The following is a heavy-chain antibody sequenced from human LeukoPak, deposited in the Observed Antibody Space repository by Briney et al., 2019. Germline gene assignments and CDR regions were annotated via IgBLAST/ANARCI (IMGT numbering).Heavy chain of an antibody. D-gene: IGHD3-10*01. CDR1: GFTFSSYG. J-gene: IGHJ4*02. Sequence: GRSLRLSCAASGFTFSSYGIHWVRQAPGKGLERVAGISTDGNDKYYADSVKGRFTISRDNSKSTLYLQMNSLRAEDTAVYYCAKDRTRRGADYCFDYWGQGTLVTVSS. CDR3: AKDRTRRGADYCFDY. CDR2: ISTDGNDK. V-gene: IGHV3-30*18.